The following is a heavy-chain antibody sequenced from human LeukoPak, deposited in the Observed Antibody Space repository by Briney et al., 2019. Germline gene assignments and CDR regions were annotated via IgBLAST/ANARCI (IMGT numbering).Heavy chain of an antibody. CDR3: ARGSGSFDFDY. CDR1: GFTFNNYS. CDR2: FSSDYM. D-gene: IGHD1-26*01. Sequence: GGSLRLSCAASGFTFNNYSMNWVRQAPGMGLEWASSFSSDYMYYANSVRGRFTISRDNAKNSLYLQMNSLRAEDTAVYYCARGSGSFDFDYWGQGTLVTVSS. J-gene: IGHJ4*02. V-gene: IGHV3-21*01.